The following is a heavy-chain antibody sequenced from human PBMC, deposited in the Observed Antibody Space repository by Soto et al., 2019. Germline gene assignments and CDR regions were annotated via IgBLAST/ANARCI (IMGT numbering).Heavy chain of an antibody. J-gene: IGHJ4*02. Sequence: SETLSLTCAVYGESFDGYYWIWIRQPPGKGLEWIGEINHSGSTNYNPSLKSRVTISIDTSKNQFSLKLSSVTAADTAVYYCARYDFWSGSLIDYWGQGTLVTVSS. CDR1: GESFDGYY. CDR3: ARYDFWSGSLIDY. CDR2: INHSGST. V-gene: IGHV4-34*01. D-gene: IGHD3-3*01.